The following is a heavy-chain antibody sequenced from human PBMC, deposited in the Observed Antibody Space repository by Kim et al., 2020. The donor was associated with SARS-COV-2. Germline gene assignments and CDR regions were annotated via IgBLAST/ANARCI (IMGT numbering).Heavy chain of an antibody. CDR1: GFTFSSYG. Sequence: GGSLRLSCAASGFTFSSYGMHWVRQAPGKGLEWVAVISYDGSNKYYADSVKGRFTISRDNSKNTLYLQMNSLRAEDTAVYYCAKDFEPEGLYCSSTSCPPYLDYWGQGTLVTVSS. V-gene: IGHV3-30*18. D-gene: IGHD2-2*01. J-gene: IGHJ4*02. CDR3: AKDFEPEGLYCSSTSCPPYLDY. CDR2: ISYDGSNK.